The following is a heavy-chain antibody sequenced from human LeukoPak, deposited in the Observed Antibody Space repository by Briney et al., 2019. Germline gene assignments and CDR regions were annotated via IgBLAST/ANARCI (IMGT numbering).Heavy chain of an antibody. CDR2: ISSSGSTI. V-gene: IGHV3-11*01. J-gene: IGHJ5*02. Sequence: GGSLRLSCAASGFTFSDYYMSWIRQAPGKGLEWVSYISSSGSTIYYADSVKGRFTISRDNAKNSLYLQMYSLRAEDTAVYYCARDIPSSYSSGWYAGDNWFDPWGQGTLVTVSS. CDR1: GFTFSDYY. CDR3: ARDIPSSYSSGWYAGDNWFDP. D-gene: IGHD6-19*01.